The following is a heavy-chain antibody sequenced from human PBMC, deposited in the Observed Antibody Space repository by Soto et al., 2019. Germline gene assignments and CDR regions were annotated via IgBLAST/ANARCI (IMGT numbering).Heavy chain of an antibody. CDR1: GDSITNSDW. CDR2: IHHSGAT. J-gene: IGHJ6*02. CDR3: VRNGYYCLDI. V-gene: IGHV4-4*02. Sequence: QVQLQESGPGLVKSSGTLSLTCTVSGDSITNSDWWSWVRQSPGKGLEWLGEIHHSGATNYHPSLKSRDTISVDKSTNHLSLKVSAVPAADTAVYYCVRNGYYCLDIWGQGTTVTVSS.